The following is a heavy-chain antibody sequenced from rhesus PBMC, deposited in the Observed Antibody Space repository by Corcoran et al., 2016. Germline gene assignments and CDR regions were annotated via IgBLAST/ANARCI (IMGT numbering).Heavy chain of an antibody. J-gene: IGHJ4*01. V-gene: IGHV4-122*02. CDR3: ASLYGYYFDY. D-gene: IGHD3-9*01. CDR1: GGSISSGYYY. Sequence: QVQLQESGPGLVKPSETLSLTCAVSGGSISSGYYYWSWIRQPPGKGLELIGYITCSGSTSYNPSLKSRVTISRDTSKNQFSLKLSSVTAADTAVYYCASLYGYYFDYWGQGVLVTVSS. CDR2: ITCSGST.